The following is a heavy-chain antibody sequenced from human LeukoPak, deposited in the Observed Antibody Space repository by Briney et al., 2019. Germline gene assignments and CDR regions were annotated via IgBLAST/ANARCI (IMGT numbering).Heavy chain of an antibody. CDR1: GFTLNIYA. CDR3: AKGGGDNYYSSIDS. D-gene: IGHD2-21*02. CDR2: ISGSSGTA. V-gene: IGHV3-23*01. Sequence: GGSLRLSCAASGFTLNIYAMNWVRQAPRKGLEWVSVISGSSGTAFYAGSVKGRFTISRDNSKNTLYLEMSSLRVEDTALYYCAKGGGDNYYSSIDSWGQGTLVTVSA. J-gene: IGHJ4*02.